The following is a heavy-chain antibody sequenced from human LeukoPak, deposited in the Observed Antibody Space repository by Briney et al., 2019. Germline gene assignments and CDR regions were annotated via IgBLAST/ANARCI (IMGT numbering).Heavy chain of an antibody. D-gene: IGHD2-15*01. CDR3: AREVNEPASTDAFDI. V-gene: IGHV4-31*03. J-gene: IGHJ3*02. Sequence: PSETLSLTCTVAGGSISSGGYYWSWIRQHPGKGLEWIGYIYYSGSTYYNPSLKSRITISVDTSKNQFSLKLNSVIAADTAVYYCAREVNEPASTDAFDIWGQGTMVTVSS. CDR2: IYYSGST. CDR1: GGSISSGGYY.